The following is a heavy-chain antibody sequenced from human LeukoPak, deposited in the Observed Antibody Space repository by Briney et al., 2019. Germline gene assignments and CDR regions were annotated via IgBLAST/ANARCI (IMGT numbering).Heavy chain of an antibody. CDR3: ARDSGRSATYFNY. CDR1: GFTFSNFA. J-gene: IGHJ4*02. Sequence: GRSLGLSCAASGFTFSNFAMHWVRQAPGKGLEWVAGISYDAGKTYYADSVRGRFTISRDTSKNTLYLQMNGLRAEDTAVYYCARDSGRSATYFNYWGQGTLVTVSS. V-gene: IGHV3-30*04. CDR2: ISYDAGKT. D-gene: IGHD3-10*01.